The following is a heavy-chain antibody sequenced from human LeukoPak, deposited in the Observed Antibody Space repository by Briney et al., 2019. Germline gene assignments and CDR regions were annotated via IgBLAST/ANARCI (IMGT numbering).Heavy chain of an antibody. D-gene: IGHD3-22*01. CDR3: ARVVVGYYDSSGYYFDY. J-gene: IGHJ4*02. CDR2: ISAYNGNT. CDR1: GYTFTSYG. V-gene: IGHV1-18*01. Sequence: ASVKVSCKASGYTFTSYGISWVRQASGQGLEWMGWISAYNGNTNYAQKLQGRVTMTTDTSTSTAYMELRSLRSDDTAVYYCARVVVGYYDSSGYYFDYWGQGTLVTVSS.